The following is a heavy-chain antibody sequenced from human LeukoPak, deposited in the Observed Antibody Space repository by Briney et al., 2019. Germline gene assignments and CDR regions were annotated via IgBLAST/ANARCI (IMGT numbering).Heavy chain of an antibody. CDR1: GFTFSSYW. D-gene: IGHD6-19*01. CDR3: ARRSTVSGTDY. Sequence: PGGSLRLSCAASGFTFSSYWMTWVRQAPGKGLEWVANIKKDGSEIYYADSVKGRFTISRDNAKNSLFLQMNSLRAEDTALYYCARRSTVSGTDYWGQGTLVTVSS. J-gene: IGHJ4*02. CDR2: IKKDGSEI. V-gene: IGHV3-7*01.